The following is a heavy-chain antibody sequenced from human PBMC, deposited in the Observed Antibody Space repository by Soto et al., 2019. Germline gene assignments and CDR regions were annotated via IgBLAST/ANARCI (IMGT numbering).Heavy chain of an antibody. D-gene: IGHD3-3*01. Sequence: QVQLVESGGGVVQPGRSLRLSCAASGFTFSSYGMHWVRQAPGKGLEWVAVIWYDGSNKYYADSVKGRFTISRDNSKNTLYLQMNRLRAEDTSVYYCARIYDFWSGYRKRHDAFDIWAKGQWSPSLQ. CDR2: IWYDGSNK. V-gene: IGHV3-33*01. CDR3: ARIYDFWSGYRKRHDAFDI. J-gene: IGHJ3*02. CDR1: GFTFSSYG.